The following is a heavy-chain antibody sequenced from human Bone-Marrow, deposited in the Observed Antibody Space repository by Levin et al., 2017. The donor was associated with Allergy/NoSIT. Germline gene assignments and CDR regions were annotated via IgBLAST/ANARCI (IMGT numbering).Heavy chain of an antibody. Sequence: GESLKISCKASGYKFSNYWIGWVRQMPGKGLEWMGIIYPDDSEARYSPPFQGQVTMSADKSISTVYLQWSSLKASDTAKYYCARRGVVGDDGDYLGDDAFDIWGQGTMVIVSS. D-gene: IGHD4-17*01. CDR1: GYKFSNYW. J-gene: IGHJ3*02. CDR2: IYPDDSEA. CDR3: ARRGVVGDDGDYLGDDAFDI. V-gene: IGHV5-51*01.